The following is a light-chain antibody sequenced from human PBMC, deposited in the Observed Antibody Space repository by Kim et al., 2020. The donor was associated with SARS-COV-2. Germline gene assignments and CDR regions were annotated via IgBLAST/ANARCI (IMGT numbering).Light chain of an antibody. CDR2: AVS. CDR3: CSYAGNYRVV. V-gene: IGLV2-11*01. Sequence: GQSVTLSCTGTGSDVGDYKYVSWYTQHPGKAPTLMIYAVSKRPSGVPDRFSGSKSGNTASLTISGLQAEDEADYHCCSYAGNYRVVFGGGTQLTVL. CDR1: GSDVGDYKY. J-gene: IGLJ3*02.